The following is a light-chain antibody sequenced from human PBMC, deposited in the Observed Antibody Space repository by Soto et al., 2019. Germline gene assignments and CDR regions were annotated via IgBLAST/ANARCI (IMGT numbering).Light chain of an antibody. CDR3: AAWDDSLRV. CDR2: NNN. Sequence: QSVLTQPPSASGTPGQRVTISCSGSSSNIGSNTVNWYQQLPGTAPKLLIYNNNQRPSGVPDRFSGSKSGTSASLAIGGLQSEEEADYYCAAWDDSLRVFGTGTKLTVL. J-gene: IGLJ1*01. CDR1: SSNIGSNT. V-gene: IGLV1-44*01.